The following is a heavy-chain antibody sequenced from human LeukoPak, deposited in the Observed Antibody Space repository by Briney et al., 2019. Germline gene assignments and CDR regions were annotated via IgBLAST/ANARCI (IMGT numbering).Heavy chain of an antibody. CDR2: IYPGDSDT. D-gene: IGHD3-10*01. V-gene: IGHV5-51*01. CDR3: ARPVAMVRGVPYYFDY. Sequence: GESLKISCKGSGYSFTSYWIGWVRQMPGKGLEWMGIIYPGDSDTRYSPSFQGQVTISADKSISTAYLQWSSLKASDTAMYHCARPVAMVRGVPYYFDYWGQGTLVTVSS. J-gene: IGHJ4*02. CDR1: GYSFTSYW.